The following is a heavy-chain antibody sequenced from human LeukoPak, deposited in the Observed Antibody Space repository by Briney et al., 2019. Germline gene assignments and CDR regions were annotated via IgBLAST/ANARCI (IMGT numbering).Heavy chain of an antibody. CDR2: ISSSSSYI. J-gene: IGHJ4*02. D-gene: IGHD3-22*01. Sequence: KPGGSLRLSCAASGFTFSSFTMSWGRQAPGKGLEWVSSISSSSSYIYYADSLKGRVTISRDNAKNSLYLQMNSLRAEDTAVYYCARDLRSSGYYAFDYWGQGNLVTVSS. CDR3: ARDLRSSGYYAFDY. CDR1: GFTFSSFT. V-gene: IGHV3-21*01.